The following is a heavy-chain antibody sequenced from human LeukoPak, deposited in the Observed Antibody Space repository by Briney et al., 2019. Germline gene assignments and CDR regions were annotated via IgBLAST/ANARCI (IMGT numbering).Heavy chain of an antibody. CDR2: IIPIFGTA. J-gene: IGHJ6*03. Sequence: SVKVPCKASGGTFSSYAISWVRQAPGQGLEWMGGIIPIFGTANYAQNFQGRVTITGDTSITTAYMELGSLTSDDTAVYYCATGLQYGLWGVPYFYYMHAWGKGTTVTVSS. CDR1: GGTFSSYA. V-gene: IGHV1-69*06. D-gene: IGHD3-10*01. CDR3: ATGLQYGLWGVPYFYYMHA.